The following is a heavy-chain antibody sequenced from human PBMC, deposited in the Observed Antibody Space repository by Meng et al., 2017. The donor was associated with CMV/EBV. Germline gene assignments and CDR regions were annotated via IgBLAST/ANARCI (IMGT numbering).Heavy chain of an antibody. Sequence: GSISSSSYYWGWIRQPPGKGLEWIGSIYYSGSTYYNPSLKSRVTISVDTSKNQFSLKLSSVTAADTAVYYCARGNITMIGYDAFDIWGQGTMVTVSS. CDR2: IYYSGST. CDR1: GSISSSSYY. V-gene: IGHV4-39*01. CDR3: ARGNITMIGYDAFDI. J-gene: IGHJ3*02. D-gene: IGHD3-22*01.